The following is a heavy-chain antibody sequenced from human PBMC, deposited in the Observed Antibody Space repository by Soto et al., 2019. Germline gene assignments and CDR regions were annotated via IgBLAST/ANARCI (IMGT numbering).Heavy chain of an antibody. J-gene: IGHJ3*02. D-gene: IGHD2-21*02. CDR1: GFTFSSYG. V-gene: IGHV3-33*01. CDR2: IWYDGSNK. CDR3: ARARGSGTVVTFEDDAFDI. Sequence: QVQLVESGGGVVQPGRSLRLSCAASGFTFSSYGMHWVRQAPGKGLEWVAVIWYDGSNKYYADSVKGRFTISRDNSKNTLYLQMNRLRAEDTAVYYCARARGSGTVVTFEDDAFDIWGQGTMVTVSS.